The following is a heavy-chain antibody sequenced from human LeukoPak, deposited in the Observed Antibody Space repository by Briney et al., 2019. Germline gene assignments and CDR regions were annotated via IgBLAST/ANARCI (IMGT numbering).Heavy chain of an antibody. D-gene: IGHD2-15*01. J-gene: IGHJ4*02. Sequence: PGGSLRLSCAASGFTFSSYTMSWVRQAPGKGLEWVSAISGSGGSTYYADSVKGQFTISRDNSKNTLYLQMNSLRAEDTAVYYCAKGNALGYCSGGSCYPFDYWGQGTLVTVSS. CDR2: ISGSGGST. CDR3: AKGNALGYCSGGSCYPFDY. CDR1: GFTFSSYT. V-gene: IGHV3-23*01.